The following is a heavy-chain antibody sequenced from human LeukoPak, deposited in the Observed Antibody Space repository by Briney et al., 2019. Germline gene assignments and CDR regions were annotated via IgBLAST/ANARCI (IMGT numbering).Heavy chain of an antibody. V-gene: IGHV1-8*01. CDR1: GYTFTSYD. CDR3: ARGGFGSGSHFDY. Sequence: GASVKVSSKASGYTFTSYDINWVRQATRQSREWMGWMNPISGDTGYVQKFQSRVTMTSSTSISTAYMELSSLRSEDTAIYYCARGGFGSGSHFDYWGQGTLVTVSS. D-gene: IGHD3-10*01. J-gene: IGHJ4*02. CDR2: MNPISGDT.